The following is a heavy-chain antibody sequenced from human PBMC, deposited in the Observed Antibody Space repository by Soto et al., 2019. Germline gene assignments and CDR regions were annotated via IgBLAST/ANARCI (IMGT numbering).Heavy chain of an antibody. CDR2: IWYDGSNK. V-gene: IGHV3-33*01. Sequence: GGSLRLSCAASGFTFSSYGMHWVRQAPGKGLEWVAVIWYDGSNKYYADSVRGRFTISRDNSKNTLYLQMNSLRAEDTAVYYCARVGTIFGVVIIQPPDYWGQGTLVTVSS. J-gene: IGHJ4*02. CDR1: GFTFSSYG. CDR3: ARVGTIFGVVIIQPPDY. D-gene: IGHD3-3*01.